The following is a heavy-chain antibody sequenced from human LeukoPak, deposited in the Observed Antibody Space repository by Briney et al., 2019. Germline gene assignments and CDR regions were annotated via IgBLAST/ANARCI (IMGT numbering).Heavy chain of an antibody. V-gene: IGHV4-39*07. Sequence: PSETLSLTCTVSGGSISSSSYYWGWIRQPPGKGLEWIGSIYYSGSTYYNPSLKSRVTISVDTSKNQFSLELSSVTAADTAVYYCARVRYYDFWSGYYFDYWGQGTLVTVSS. CDR1: GGSISSSSYY. CDR3: ARVRYYDFWSGYYFDY. CDR2: IYYSGST. J-gene: IGHJ4*02. D-gene: IGHD3-3*01.